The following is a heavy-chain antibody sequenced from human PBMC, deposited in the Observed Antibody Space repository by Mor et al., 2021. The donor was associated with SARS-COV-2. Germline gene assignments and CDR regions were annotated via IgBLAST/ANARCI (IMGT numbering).Heavy chain of an antibody. Sequence: YPGDSDTRYSPSFQGQVTISADKSISTAYLQWSSLKASDTAMYYCARHKHYGSGIAYYMDVWGKGTTVTVSS. D-gene: IGHD3-10*01. CDR2: YPGDSDT. J-gene: IGHJ6*03. V-gene: IGHV5-51*01. CDR3: ARHKHYGSGIAYYMDV.